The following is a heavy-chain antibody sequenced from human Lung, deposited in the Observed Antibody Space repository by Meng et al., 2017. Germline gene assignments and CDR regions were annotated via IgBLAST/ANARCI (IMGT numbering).Heavy chain of an antibody. CDR1: AGSFNDYD. J-gene: IGHJ4*02. Sequence: VQLEDFGVVLLKPSPTLTLSGFGPAGSFNDYDWSWIRQPPGKELEWNRKINRSDSTNSSPSRESRTTISVDTSQNNLSLKLSSVTAAALYVYYCPRGPTKIAHGFDYWGQGTLVTVSS. CDR2: INRSDST. CDR3: PRGPTKIAHGFDY. V-gene: IGHV4-34*01. D-gene: IGHD2-8*01.